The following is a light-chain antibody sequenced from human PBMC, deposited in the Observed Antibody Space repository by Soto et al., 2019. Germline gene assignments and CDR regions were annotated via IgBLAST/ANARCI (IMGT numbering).Light chain of an antibody. V-gene: IGLV2-14*01. CDR1: SSDVGGYNY. CDR3: AAWDDSLNGQV. J-gene: IGLJ3*02. Sequence: QSALTQPASVSGSPGQSITISCTGTSSDVGGYNYVSWYQQHPGKAPKLMIYEVSNRPSGVPDRFSGSKSGTSVSLAISGLRSEDEATYYCAAWDDSLNGQVFGGGTKVTVL. CDR2: EVS.